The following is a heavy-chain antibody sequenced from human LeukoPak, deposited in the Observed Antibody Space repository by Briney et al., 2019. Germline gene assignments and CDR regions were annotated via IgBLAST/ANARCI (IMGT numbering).Heavy chain of an antibody. CDR1: GFTFSSYE. Sequence: GGSLRLPCAASGFTFSSYEMNWVRQAPGKGLEWVSYISSSGSTIYYADSVKGRFTISRDNAKNSLYLQMNSLRAEDTAVYYCARAPMTYYFDYWGQGTLVTVSS. CDR3: ARAPMTYYFDY. CDR2: ISSSGSTI. J-gene: IGHJ4*02. V-gene: IGHV3-48*03. D-gene: IGHD3-22*01.